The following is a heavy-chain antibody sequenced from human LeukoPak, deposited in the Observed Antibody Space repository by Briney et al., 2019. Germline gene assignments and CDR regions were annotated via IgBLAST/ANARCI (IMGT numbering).Heavy chain of an antibody. V-gene: IGHV4-59*01. CDR3: ARSTKDGSVADYYYYYMDV. CDR1: GGSINSYY. CDR2: IYYTGST. Sequence: SETLSLTCTVSGGSINSYYGSWIRQPPGKGLEWIGNIYYTGSTIYNPSLQSRVTISLDTSKNQFSLKLSSVTAADTAVYYCARSTKDGSVADYYYYYMDVWGKGTTVTISS. D-gene: IGHD5-24*01. J-gene: IGHJ6*03.